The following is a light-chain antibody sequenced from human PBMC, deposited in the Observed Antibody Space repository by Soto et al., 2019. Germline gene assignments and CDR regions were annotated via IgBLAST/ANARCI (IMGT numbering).Light chain of an antibody. V-gene: IGKV1-5*03. CDR1: QSISTY. CDR3: QQYNSYSPYT. J-gene: IGKJ2*01. Sequence: DIQMTQSPSTLSASVGDRVTITCRASQSISTYLAWYQQKPGNAPKLLIYKASNLQSGVPSRFSGSGSGTEFTLTISRLQPDDIATYYCQQYNSYSPYTFGQGTKLEIK. CDR2: KAS.